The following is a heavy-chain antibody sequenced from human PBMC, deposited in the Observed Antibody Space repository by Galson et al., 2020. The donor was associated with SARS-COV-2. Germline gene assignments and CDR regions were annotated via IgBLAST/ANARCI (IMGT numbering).Heavy chain of an antibody. CDR2: LSYGGGT. CDR3: ARRVGGFLEWSYYFDY. J-gene: IGHJ4*02. V-gene: IGHV4-39*01. D-gene: IGHD3-3*01. Sequence: SETLSLTCTVSGDSISSGGNYWAWIRQPPGKGLEWIGSLSYGGGTYYTSSLKGRVTISVDTSKNQFSLKLSSVTAADTAVYYCARRVGGFLEWSYYFDYWGQGTLVTVSS. CDR1: GDSISSGGNY.